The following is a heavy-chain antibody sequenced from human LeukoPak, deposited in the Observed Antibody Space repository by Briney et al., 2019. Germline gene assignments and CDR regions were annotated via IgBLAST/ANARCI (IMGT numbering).Heavy chain of an antibody. Sequence: SETLSLTCTVSGASISSGDSYWGWIRQPPGKGLEWIGYIYYSGSTYNNPSLRSRLIISVDTSKNRFSLRLSSVTAADTAVYYCARGPHVSDGIAAVRIDYWGQGTLVTVSS. V-gene: IGHV4-30-4*01. J-gene: IGHJ4*02. CDR3: ARGPHVSDGIAAVRIDY. CDR1: GASISSGDSY. CDR2: IYYSGST. D-gene: IGHD6-13*01.